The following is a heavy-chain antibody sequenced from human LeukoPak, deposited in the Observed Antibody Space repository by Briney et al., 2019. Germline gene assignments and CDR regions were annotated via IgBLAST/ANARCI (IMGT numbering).Heavy chain of an antibody. CDR1: GGSFSGYY. CDR3: ARVKVRTVTTYLYYFDY. V-gene: IGHV4-34*01. D-gene: IGHD4-17*01. J-gene: IGHJ4*02. CDR2: INHSGST. Sequence: SLTXAXYGGSFSGYYWSWIRQPPGKGLEWVGEINHSGSTNYNPSLKSRVTISVDTSKNQFSLKLSSVTAADTAVYYCARVKVRTVTTYLYYFDYWGQGTLVTVSS.